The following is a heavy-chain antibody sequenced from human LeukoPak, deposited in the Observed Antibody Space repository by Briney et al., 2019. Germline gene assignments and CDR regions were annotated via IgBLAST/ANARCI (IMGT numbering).Heavy chain of an antibody. J-gene: IGHJ4*02. CDR3: ARASRTSYGDYPDY. CDR1: GFTFSTYW. V-gene: IGHV3-74*01. Sequence: PGGSLRLSCVASGFTFSTYWMHWVRQAPGKGLVWLPRIEADASSTTYADSVKGRFTISRDNAKNTLYLQMNSLRAEDTAVYFCARASRTSYGDYPDYWGQGSLVTVSS. D-gene: IGHD4-17*01. CDR2: IEADASST.